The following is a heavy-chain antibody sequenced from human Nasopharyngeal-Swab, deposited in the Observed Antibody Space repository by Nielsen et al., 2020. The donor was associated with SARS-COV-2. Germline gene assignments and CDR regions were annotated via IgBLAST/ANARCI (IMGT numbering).Heavy chain of an antibody. CDR3: ASTPLDSSDYYYAFHY. CDR2: ISYDGSNK. Sequence: GESLKISCAASGFTFSRYTMHWVRQAPGKGLEWVAVISYDGSNKYYADSVKGRFTISRDISKNTLYLQMNSLRAEDTAVFYCASTPLDSSDYYYAFHYWGRGTLVTVSS. J-gene: IGHJ4*02. D-gene: IGHD3-22*01. CDR1: GFTFSRYT. V-gene: IGHV3-30-3*01.